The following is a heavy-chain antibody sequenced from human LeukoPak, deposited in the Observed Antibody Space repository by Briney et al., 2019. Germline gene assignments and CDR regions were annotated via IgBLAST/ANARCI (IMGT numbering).Heavy chain of an antibody. J-gene: IGHJ4*02. Sequence: GGSLRLSCAASGFTFDDYAMHWVRQAPGKGLKWVSGISWNSGSIGYADSVKGRFTISRDNAKNSLYLQMNSLRAEDTALYYCAKVAPLYSGPYYFDYWGQGTLVTVSS. CDR3: AKVAPLYSGPYYFDY. D-gene: IGHD1-26*01. V-gene: IGHV3-9*01. CDR2: ISWNSGSI. CDR1: GFTFDDYA.